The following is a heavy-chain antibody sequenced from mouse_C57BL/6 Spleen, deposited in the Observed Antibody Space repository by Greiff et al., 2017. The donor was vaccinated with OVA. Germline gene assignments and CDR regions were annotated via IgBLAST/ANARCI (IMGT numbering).Heavy chain of an antibody. J-gene: IGHJ2*01. D-gene: IGHD2-3*01. Sequence: EVMLVESGPGMVKPSQSLSLTCTVTGYSITSGYDWHWIRHFPGNKLEWMGYISYSGSTNYNPSLKSRISITHDTSKNHFFLKLNSVTTEDTATYYCARGYDGYYGYWGQGTTLTVSS. V-gene: IGHV3-1*01. CDR3: ARGYDGYYGY. CDR1: GYSITSGYD. CDR2: ISYSGST.